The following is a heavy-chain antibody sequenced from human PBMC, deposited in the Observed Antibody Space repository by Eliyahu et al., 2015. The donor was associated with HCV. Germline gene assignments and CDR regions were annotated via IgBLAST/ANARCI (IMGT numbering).Heavy chain of an antibody. V-gene: IGHV5-51*01. Sequence: EVQLVQSGAEVKKPGEXLXXSCKXSGYSFTXYWIGGVRXMPGKGLEWMGIXYPGDSDTRYXPSFQGQVTISADKSISTAYLQWSSLKASDTAMYYCARRPNWHFDYWGQGTLVTVSS. CDR1: GYSFTXYW. CDR3: ARRPNWHFDY. CDR2: XYPGDSDT. J-gene: IGHJ4*02.